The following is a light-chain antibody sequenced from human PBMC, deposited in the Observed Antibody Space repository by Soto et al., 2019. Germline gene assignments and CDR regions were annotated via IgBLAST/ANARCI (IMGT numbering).Light chain of an antibody. Sequence: DIVMTQSPDSLAVSLGERATINCKSSQSVLYSSNNKNYLAWYQQKPGQPPKLLIYWASTRESGVPDRFSGTGSGTDFTLTISRVEPEDFAVYYCQQYGTAPITFGQGTRLENK. J-gene: IGKJ5*01. V-gene: IGKV4-1*01. CDR3: QQYGTAPIT. CDR2: WAS. CDR1: QSVLYSSNNKNY.